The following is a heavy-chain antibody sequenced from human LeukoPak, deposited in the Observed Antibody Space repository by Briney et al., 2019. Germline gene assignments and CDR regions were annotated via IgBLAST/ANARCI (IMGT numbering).Heavy chain of an antibody. D-gene: IGHD6-13*01. CDR3: ACKTTTAVGTFDY. CDR2: IHHSGST. V-gene: IGHV4-4*02. Sequence: RTSETLSLTCAVSGVSISSSNWWSWVRQPPVKGLEWIGEIHHSGSTNSNPSLKSRVTISVDKSKNQFSLKLSSVTVADTALYYCACKTTTAVGTFDYWGQGTQVTVSS. J-gene: IGHJ4*02. CDR1: GVSISSSNW.